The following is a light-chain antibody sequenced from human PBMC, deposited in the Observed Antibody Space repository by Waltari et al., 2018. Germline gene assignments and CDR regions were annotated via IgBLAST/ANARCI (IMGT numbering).Light chain of an antibody. V-gene: IGKV1-39*01. CDR3: QQSYSTPRT. CDR2: AAS. CDR1: QSISSY. J-gene: IGKJ1*01. Sequence: DIQMTQSPFSLSASVGDRVTITCRASQSISSYLNWYQQKPGKAPKLLIYAASSLQSGVPSRFSGSGSGTDFTLTISSLQPEDFATYYCQQSYSTPRTFGQGTMVEIK.